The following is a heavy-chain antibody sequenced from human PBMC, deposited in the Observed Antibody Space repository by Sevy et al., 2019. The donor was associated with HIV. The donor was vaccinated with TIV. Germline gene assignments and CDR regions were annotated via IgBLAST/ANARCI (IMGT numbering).Heavy chain of an antibody. CDR2: INPDNGNT. V-gene: IGHV1-18*01. J-gene: IGHJ4*02. Sequence: ASVKVSCKASGYTFNNFGISWVRQAPGQCLEWMGWINPDNGNTKCAQKFQGRVTMTTDTSTSTVNMELRSLRSDDTAVSYCAREGTLITMIVWGQGTLVTVSS. CDR3: AREGTLITMIV. CDR1: GYTFNNFG. D-gene: IGHD3-22*01.